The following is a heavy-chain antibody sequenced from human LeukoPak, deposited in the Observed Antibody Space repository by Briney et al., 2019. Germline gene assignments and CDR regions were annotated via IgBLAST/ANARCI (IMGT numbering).Heavy chain of an antibody. V-gene: IGHV4-39*01. J-gene: IGHJ4*02. D-gene: IGHD3-22*01. Sequence: SETLSLTCTVSRDSISSTSYYWGWIRQPPGKGPEWIGSIYYSGNTYYSPSLKSRVTISVDTSKNQFSLKLSSVTAADTAVYYCAADSSGYYYGHYWGQGTLVTVSS. CDR2: IYYSGNT. CDR1: RDSISSTSYY. CDR3: AADSSGYYYGHY.